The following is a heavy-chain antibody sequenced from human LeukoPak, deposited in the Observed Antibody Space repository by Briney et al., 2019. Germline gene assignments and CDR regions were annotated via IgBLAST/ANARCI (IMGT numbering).Heavy chain of an antibody. D-gene: IGHD4/OR15-4a*01. CDR3: VRIPNGANFPNWFDP. CDR1: GFTFSNYN. J-gene: IGHJ5*02. CDR2: ISGKSNNI. Sequence: GGSLRLSCAASGFTFSNYNMNWVRRAPGKGLEWVSSISGKSNNIYYADSEKGRFTISRDNTKNSLYLQMNSLRAEDTAMYYCVRIPNGANFPNWFDPWGQGTLVTVSS. V-gene: IGHV3-21*01.